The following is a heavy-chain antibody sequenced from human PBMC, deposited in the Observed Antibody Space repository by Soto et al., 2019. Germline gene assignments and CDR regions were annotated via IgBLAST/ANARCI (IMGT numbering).Heavy chain of an antibody. Sequence: SETLSLTCTVSGGSISSGNYYWTWIRQRPGKGLEWIGYIFHSGRTYFHPSLKSRVTISVDTSKDQFSLNLSPVTAADTAVYYCARDRSTVSYDAFDVWGQGTMVTVSS. CDR1: GGSISSGNYY. V-gene: IGHV4-31*03. CDR3: ARDRSTVSYDAFDV. CDR2: IFHSGRT. J-gene: IGHJ3*01. D-gene: IGHD4-17*01.